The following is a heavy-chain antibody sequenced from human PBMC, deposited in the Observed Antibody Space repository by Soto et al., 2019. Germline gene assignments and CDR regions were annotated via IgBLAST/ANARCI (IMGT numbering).Heavy chain of an antibody. CDR1: GFTFSSYT. CDR2: ISSSSSYI. Sequence: GGSLRLSCAASGFTFSSYTMNWVRQAPGRGLEWVSSISSSSSYIYYADSVKARFTISRDNAKNSLYLQMNSLSVEDTAVYYCARDLTSSPSVWGQGTLVTVSS. V-gene: IGHV3-21*01. D-gene: IGHD4-4*01. CDR3: ARDLTSSPSV. J-gene: IGHJ4*02.